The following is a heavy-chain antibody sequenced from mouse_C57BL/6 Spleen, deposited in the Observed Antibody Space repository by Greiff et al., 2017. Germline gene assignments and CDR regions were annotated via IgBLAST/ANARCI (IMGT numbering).Heavy chain of an antibody. CDR2: IDPEDGET. J-gene: IGHJ1*03. CDR1: GFNIKDYY. Sequence: VQLQQSGAELVKPGASVKLSCTASGFNIKDYYLHWVKQRTEQGLEWIGRIDPEDGETKYAPKFQCKATITADTSSNTAYLQLSSLTSEDTAVYYCARGEYFDVWGTGTTVTVSS. V-gene: IGHV14-2*01. CDR3: ARGEYFDV.